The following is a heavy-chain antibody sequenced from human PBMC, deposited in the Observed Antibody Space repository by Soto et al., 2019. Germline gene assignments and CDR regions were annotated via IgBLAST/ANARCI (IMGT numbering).Heavy chain of an antibody. CDR3: VSDWYGDQTWYGMGV. CDR2: IYWDDDK. J-gene: IGHJ6*02. Sequence: QITLKESGPTLVKPTQTLTLTCIFSGFSLSATGVGVGWIRQPPGEALEWLALIYWDDDKRYSPSLKSRLTITKDTSKNQVVLTMTSLDPVDTATYYCVSDWYGDQTWYGMGVWGQGTTVTVSS. V-gene: IGHV2-5*02. CDR1: GFSLSATGVG. D-gene: IGHD3-9*01.